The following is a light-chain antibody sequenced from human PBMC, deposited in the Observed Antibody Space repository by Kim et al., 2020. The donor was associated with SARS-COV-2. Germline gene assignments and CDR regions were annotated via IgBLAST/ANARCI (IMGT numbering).Light chain of an antibody. Sequence: APGETAASTWGGKDKGSNSVPWYQQKQGHAPAVVIYYDGARRSGIPERFFGSNTGNTAALPISRVEDGDEADYYCQVGESSSDYPVFGGGTQLTVL. CDR2: YDG. V-gene: IGLV3-21*01. CDR3: QVGESSSDYPV. CDR1: DKGSNS. J-gene: IGLJ3*02.